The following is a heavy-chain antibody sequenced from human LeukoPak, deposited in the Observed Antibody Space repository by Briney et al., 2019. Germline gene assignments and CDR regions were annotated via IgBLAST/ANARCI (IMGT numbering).Heavy chain of an antibody. J-gene: IGHJ4*02. CDR2: IIPTTGLA. Sequence: GASVKVSCKASGGTFTNLAISWVRQAPGQGLEWMGRIIPTTGLANYAQKFQGRVTITADKSTSTAYMELSSLRSEDTAVYYCARAPPRLDGYILYYWGQGTLVTVSS. V-gene: IGHV1-69*04. D-gene: IGHD5-24*01. CDR1: GGTFTNLA. CDR3: ARAPPRLDGYILYY.